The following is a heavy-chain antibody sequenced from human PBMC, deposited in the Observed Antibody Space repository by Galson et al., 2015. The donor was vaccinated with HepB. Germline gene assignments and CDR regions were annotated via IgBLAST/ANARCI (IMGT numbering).Heavy chain of an antibody. CDR2: IIPILGIA. CDR1: GGTFSSYA. J-gene: IGHJ6*02. V-gene: IGHV1-69*04. Sequence: SVKVSCKASGGTFSSYAISWVRQAPGQGLEWMGRIIPILGIANYAQKFQGRVTITADKSTSTAYMELSSLRSEDTAVYYCGGPFHDSYYYYGMDVWGQGTTVTVSS. D-gene: IGHD1-1*01. CDR3: GGPFHDSYYYYGMDV.